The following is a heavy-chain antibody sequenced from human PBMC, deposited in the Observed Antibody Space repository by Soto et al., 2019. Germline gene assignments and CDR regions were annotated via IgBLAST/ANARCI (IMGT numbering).Heavy chain of an antibody. CDR3: ASLSGWYRRNDY. CDR2: INAGNGNT. V-gene: IGHV1-3*01. J-gene: IGHJ4*02. D-gene: IGHD6-19*01. CDR1: GYTFTSCA. Sequence: ASVKVSCKASGYTFTSCAMHWVRQAPGQRLEWMGWINAGNGNTKYSQKFQGRVTITRATSASKAHMELSSLRHEDTAAYYRASLSGWYRRNDYWRQGTLVTVSS.